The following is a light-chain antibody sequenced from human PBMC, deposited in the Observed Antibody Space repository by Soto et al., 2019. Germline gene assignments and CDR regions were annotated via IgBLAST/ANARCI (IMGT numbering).Light chain of an antibody. CDR2: DVS. CDR3: SAYTSGSALV. CDR1: SSDVGGCNY. V-gene: IGLV2-14*03. J-gene: IGLJ1*01. Sequence: QSSLTQPASASGSPGQSITISCTGTSSDVGGCNYVSWYQHHPGKAPKLMIYDVSNRPSGVSYRFSGCKSGSTAFLTISGLQAEDESDYYCSAYTSGSALVFGTGTKVTVL.